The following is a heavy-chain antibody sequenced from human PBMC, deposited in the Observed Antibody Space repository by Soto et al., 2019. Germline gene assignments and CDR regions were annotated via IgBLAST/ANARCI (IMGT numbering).Heavy chain of an antibody. J-gene: IGHJ4*02. CDR3: ARTSRFEY. Sequence: ETLSLTCAVYGGSCSNYYWSWVRQPPGKGLEWIGEINHRGSTNYNPSLKSRVTISVDTSKNQFSLKLSSVTAAETAVYYCARTSRFEYWGQGTLVTVSS. D-gene: IGHD6-6*01. CDR1: GGSCSNYY. V-gene: IGHV4-34*01. CDR2: INHRGST.